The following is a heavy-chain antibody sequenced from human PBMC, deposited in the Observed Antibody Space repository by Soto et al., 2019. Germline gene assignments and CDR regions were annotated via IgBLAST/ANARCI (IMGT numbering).Heavy chain of an antibody. J-gene: IGHJ3*02. CDR2: MNPNSGNT. V-gene: IGHV1-8*01. CDR1: GYTFTSYD. Sequence: ASVKVSCKASGYTFTSYDINWVRQATGQGLEWMGWMNPNSGNTGYAQKFQERVNITRDTSTGTVFMEPSSLRSEDTAVYYCAKRSEKHSDAFDIWGQGTMVTVSS. CDR3: AKRSEKHSDAFDI.